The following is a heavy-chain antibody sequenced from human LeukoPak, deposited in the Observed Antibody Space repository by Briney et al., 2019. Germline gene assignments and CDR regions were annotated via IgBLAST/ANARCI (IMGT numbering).Heavy chain of an antibody. CDR1: GFTFSSYC. Sequence: GGSLRLSCAASGFTFSSYCMSWVRQAPGKGLEWVANIKQDGSEKYYVDSVKGRFIISRDNAKNSLYLQMNSLRAEDTAVYYCALAVTKYGGYAWGQGTLVTVSS. D-gene: IGHD5-12*01. CDR2: IKQDGSEK. J-gene: IGHJ4*02. CDR3: ALAVTKYGGYA. V-gene: IGHV3-7*01.